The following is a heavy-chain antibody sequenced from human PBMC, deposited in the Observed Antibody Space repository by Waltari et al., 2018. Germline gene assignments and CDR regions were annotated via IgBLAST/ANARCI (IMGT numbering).Heavy chain of an antibody. CDR3: VRNQWKVSLFDF. V-gene: IGHV4-4*02. J-gene: IGHJ4*02. CDR2: IFHSGNT. CDR1: GVSLIGTNY. D-gene: IGHD1-1*01. Sequence: QVHLQESGPGLVQPSGTLSLTCAVSGVSLIGTNYWSWVRQPPGKGREWIGEIFHSGNTNYNSSLKSRVTISMDTSKNQFSLTLISVTAADTAVYYCVRNQWKVSLFDFWGQGAKVSVSS.